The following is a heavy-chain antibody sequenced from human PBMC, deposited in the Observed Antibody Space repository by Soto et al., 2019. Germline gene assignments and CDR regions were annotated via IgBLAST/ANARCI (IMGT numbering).Heavy chain of an antibody. V-gene: IGHV1-18*01. Sequence: ASVKVSCKASGYTFTSYGISWVRQAPGQGLEWMGWISAYNGNTNYAQKLQGRVTMTTDTSTSTAYMELRSLRSDDTAVYYCARYYDILTGYFAWSNWFDPWGQGTLVTVSS. J-gene: IGHJ5*02. D-gene: IGHD3-9*01. CDR3: ARYYDILTGYFAWSNWFDP. CDR2: ISAYNGNT. CDR1: GYTFTSYG.